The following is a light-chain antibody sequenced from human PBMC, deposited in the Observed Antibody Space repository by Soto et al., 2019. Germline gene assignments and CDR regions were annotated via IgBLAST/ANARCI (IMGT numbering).Light chain of an antibody. Sequence: EIVLTQSPGTLSVSTGERATLSCRASQRVSSKLACYQQKPGQAPRLLFYGASTVATGIPARFSGRGSETEFSLSISSLQSEGFAVYYCQKYNNWPVTFGQGTKVAIK. J-gene: IGKJ1*01. CDR1: QRVSSK. CDR2: GAS. V-gene: IGKV3D-15*01. CDR3: QKYNNWPVT.